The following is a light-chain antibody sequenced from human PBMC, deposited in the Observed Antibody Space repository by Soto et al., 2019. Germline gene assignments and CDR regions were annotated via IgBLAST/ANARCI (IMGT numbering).Light chain of an antibody. Sequence: QSVLTQPPSVSGAPGQRVTISCTGSSSNLGANYDVHWYHHLPGTAPKLLIYGNNNRPSGVPDRFSGSKSGTSASLAIAGLQTEEEAGYYCQSYDSSLSAVVFGGGTKLTVL. CDR2: GNN. CDR3: QSYDSSLSAVV. J-gene: IGLJ3*02. V-gene: IGLV1-40*01. CDR1: SSNLGANYD.